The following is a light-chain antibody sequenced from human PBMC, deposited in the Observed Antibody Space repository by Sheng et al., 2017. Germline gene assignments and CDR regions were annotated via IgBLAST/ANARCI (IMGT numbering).Light chain of an antibody. CDR3: QQLNSYPRGGYT. CDR2: AAS. Sequence: DIQLTQSPSFLSASVGDRVTITCRASQGISSYLAWYQQKPGKAPKLLIYAASTLQSGVPSRFSGSGSGTEFTLTISSLQPEDFATYYCQQLNSYPRGGYTFGQGTKLEIK. V-gene: IGKV1-9*01. CDR1: QGISSY. J-gene: IGKJ2*01.